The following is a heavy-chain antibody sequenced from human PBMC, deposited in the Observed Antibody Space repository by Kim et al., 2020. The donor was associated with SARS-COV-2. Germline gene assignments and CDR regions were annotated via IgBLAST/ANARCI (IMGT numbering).Heavy chain of an antibody. CDR2: ISYDGSNK. V-gene: IGHV3-30-3*01. CDR3: ARSVAGNYYYGMDV. D-gene: IGHD3-10*01. J-gene: IGHJ6*02. CDR1: GFTFTIYA. Sequence: GGSLRLSCAASGFTFTIYAMHWVRQAPGKGLEWVALISYDGSNKYYPDSVRGRFTISRDNSKNTLYLQMNSLRPEDTAVYYCARSVAGNYYYGMDVWGQGTTVTVSS.